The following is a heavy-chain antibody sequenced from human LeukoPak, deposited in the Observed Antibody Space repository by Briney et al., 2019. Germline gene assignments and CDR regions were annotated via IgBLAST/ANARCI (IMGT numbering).Heavy chain of an antibody. Sequence: PGGSLRLSCTTSGFAFSNYAMNWVRQAPGKGLEWVANIKQDGSETYYVDSVKGRFTISRDNAKNSLSLQMNSLRAEDTAVYYCARQRGSGCLDYWGQGTLVTVSS. D-gene: IGHD6-19*01. J-gene: IGHJ4*02. CDR3: ARQRGSGCLDY. V-gene: IGHV3-7*01. CDR2: IKQDGSET. CDR1: GFAFSNYA.